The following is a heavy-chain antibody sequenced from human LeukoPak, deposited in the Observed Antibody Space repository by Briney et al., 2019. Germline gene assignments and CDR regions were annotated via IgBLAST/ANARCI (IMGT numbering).Heavy chain of an antibody. CDR1: GGSISSSNW. CDR2: INHSGST. V-gene: IGHV4-4*02. CDR3: ARDLTNYDFWSGRALDI. D-gene: IGHD3-3*01. J-gene: IGHJ3*02. Sequence: SETLSLTCAVSGGSISSSNWWSWVRQPPGKGLEWIGEINHSGSTNYNPSLKSRVTISVDTSKNQFSLKLSSVTAADTAVYYCARDLTNYDFWSGRALDIWGQGTMVTVSS.